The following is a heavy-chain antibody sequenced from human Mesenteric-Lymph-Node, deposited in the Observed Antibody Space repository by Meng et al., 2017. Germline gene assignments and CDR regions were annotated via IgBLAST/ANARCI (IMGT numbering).Heavy chain of an antibody. CDR2: IYHSGGT. D-gene: IGHD6-19*01. J-gene: IGHJ4*02. CDR1: GGSISISTW. CDR3: ARDPYATGWAG. V-gene: IGHV4-4*02. Sequence: GHVEGSGPGLVEPSGTLSLTCAVSGGSISISTWWSWFRQPPGKGLEWIGEIYHSGGTNYNPSLRGRVTISLDKSKNQFSLTLRSVTAADTAVYYCARDPYATGWAGWGQGTLVTVSS.